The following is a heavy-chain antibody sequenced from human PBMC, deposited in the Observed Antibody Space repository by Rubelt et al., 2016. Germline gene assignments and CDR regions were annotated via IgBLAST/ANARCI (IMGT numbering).Heavy chain of an antibody. CDR1: GGSFSGYY. D-gene: IGHD6-19*01. CDR3: ARVSGWYRAPGQDFDY. Sequence: QVQLQQWGAGLLKPSETLSLTCAVYGGSFSGYYWSWIRQPPGKGLEWIGEINHSGSTNYNPSLKSRGTRSVDTSKNQFSLKLSSVTAADTAVYYCARVSGWYRAPGQDFDYWGQGTLVTVSS. J-gene: IGHJ4*02. CDR2: INHSGST. V-gene: IGHV4-34*01.